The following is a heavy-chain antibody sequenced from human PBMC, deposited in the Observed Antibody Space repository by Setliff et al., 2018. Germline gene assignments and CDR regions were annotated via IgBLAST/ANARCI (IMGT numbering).Heavy chain of an antibody. Sequence: SVKVSCKASGGTFSSYGISWVRQAPGQGLEWMGGTIPVFGTTDYAQKFQGRVTIMTDESTSTGYMELSSLRSEDTAVYFCARESVVVVTTTNYYYYIDVWGEGTTVTVSS. D-gene: IGHD2-21*02. CDR3: ARESVVVVTTTNYYYYIDV. CDR1: GGTFSSYG. J-gene: IGHJ6*03. V-gene: IGHV1-69*05. CDR2: TIPVFGTT.